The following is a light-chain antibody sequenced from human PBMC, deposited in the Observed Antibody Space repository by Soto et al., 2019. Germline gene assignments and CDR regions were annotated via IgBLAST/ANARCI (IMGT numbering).Light chain of an antibody. CDR2: KVS. CDR1: QGLVFSATNTY. Sequence: VLTQTPLTLPVTLGQPASISCRSSQGLVFSATNTYLNWFHQRPGQSPRRLIYKVSRRDSGVPDRFSGSGSGTDFTLKISRVEAEDVGVYYCMQGTHWPPVFTFGPGTKVDL. V-gene: IGKV2-30*01. J-gene: IGKJ3*01. CDR3: MQGTHWPPVFT.